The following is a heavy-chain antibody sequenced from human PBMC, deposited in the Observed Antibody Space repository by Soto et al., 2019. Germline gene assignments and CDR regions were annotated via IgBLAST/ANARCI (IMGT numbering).Heavy chain of an antibody. V-gene: IGHV3-23*01. CDR3: ARGRRFPGAFDI. J-gene: IGHJ3*02. CDR2: ISGSGDST. Sequence: GGSLRLSCAASGFTFSSYAMSWVRQAPGKGLEWVSAISGSGDSTYYADSVKGRFTISRDTSKNTLYLQMNSLRAEDTAVYYCARGRRFPGAFDIWGQGTMVTVSS. CDR1: GFTFSSYA.